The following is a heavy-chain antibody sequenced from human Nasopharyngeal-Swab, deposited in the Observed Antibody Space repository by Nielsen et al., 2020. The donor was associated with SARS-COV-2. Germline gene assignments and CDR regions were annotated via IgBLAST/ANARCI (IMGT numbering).Heavy chain of an antibody. J-gene: IGHJ6*02. CDR3: ARDRVTGFLGQVYYYYGMDV. Sequence: KVLAWFGSIYYSGSTNYNPSLKSRVTISVDTSKNQFSLKLSSVTAADTAVYYCARDRVTGFLGQVYYYYGMDVWGQGTTVTVSS. D-gene: IGHD3-3*01. V-gene: IGHV4-59*01. CDR2: IYYSGST.